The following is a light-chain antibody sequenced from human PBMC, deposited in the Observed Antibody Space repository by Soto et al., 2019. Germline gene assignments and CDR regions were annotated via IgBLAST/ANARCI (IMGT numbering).Light chain of an antibody. CDR1: RSNIGDNP. CDR3: ASWDDTLSGPV. Sequence: QSVLTQPPSASGTPGQRVTITCSGSRSNIGDNPVYWYQQLPGTAPKLLIYSKNQRPAGVSDRFSGSNSGTSGTLAISGLRSEDEADYYCASWDDTLSGPVFGGGTKLTVL. CDR2: SKN. J-gene: IGLJ2*01. V-gene: IGLV1-47*02.